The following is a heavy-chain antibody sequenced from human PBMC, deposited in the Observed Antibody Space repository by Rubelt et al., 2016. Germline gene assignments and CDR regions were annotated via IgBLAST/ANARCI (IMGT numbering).Heavy chain of an antibody. CDR1: GGSFSGYY. J-gene: IGHJ6*02. D-gene: IGHD3-22*01. Sequence: QVQLQQWGAGLLKPSETLSLTCAVYGGSFSGYYWSWIRQPPGKGLEWIGEINHSGSTIYNPSLTSRVTISGDTSKNQFYLKLSSMTAADTAVYYCVRDSGPTYYFDSSAYSAYYGMDVWGQGTTVTVS. CDR3: VRDSGPTYYFDSSAYSAYYGMDV. CDR2: INHSGST. V-gene: IGHV4-34*01.